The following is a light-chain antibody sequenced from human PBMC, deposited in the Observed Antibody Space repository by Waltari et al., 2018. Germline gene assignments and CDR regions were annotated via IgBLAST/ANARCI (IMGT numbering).Light chain of an antibody. CDR1: QSVSRGY. J-gene: IGKJ2*01. CDR2: GSS. CDR3: QQYHTSPQT. Sequence: EIVLTQSPGTLSLSPGERATLSCRASQSVSRGYLAWYQQKPGQIPRLLIYGSSNRSTGIPDRFSGSESETDFTLAISKLEPEDFALYYCQQYHTSPQTFGQGTKLEI. V-gene: IGKV3-20*01.